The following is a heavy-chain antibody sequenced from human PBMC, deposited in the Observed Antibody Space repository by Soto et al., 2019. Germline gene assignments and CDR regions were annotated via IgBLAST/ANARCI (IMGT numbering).Heavy chain of an antibody. V-gene: IGHV4-30-4*01. D-gene: IGHD6-6*01. CDR3: APYSSSSGDNLLDP. J-gene: IGHJ5*02. CDR1: GGSLRSGDYF. CDR2: IYYSGST. Sequence: QLQLQEAGPGLVKPSQTLSLTCTVSGGSLRSGDYFWSWIRQPPGKGLEWLGYIYYSGSTYYNPSLNCRVTISVDTSKNQFSLKVSSVTAADTAVYYCAPYSSSSGDNLLDPWGPGTLVTVSS.